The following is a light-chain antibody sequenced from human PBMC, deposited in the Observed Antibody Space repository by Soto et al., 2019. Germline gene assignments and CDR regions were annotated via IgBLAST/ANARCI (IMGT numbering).Light chain of an antibody. V-gene: IGLV2-8*01. CDR1: SSDVGGYTY. Sequence: QSVLTQPLSASGAPGQSVTISCTGTSSDVGGYTYVSWYQQHPGKAPKLMIYEVSKRPSGVPDRFSGSKSGNTASLTVSGLQAEDEADYYCSSYAGITPYVFGTGTQVTVL. J-gene: IGLJ1*01. CDR2: EVS. CDR3: SSYAGITPYV.